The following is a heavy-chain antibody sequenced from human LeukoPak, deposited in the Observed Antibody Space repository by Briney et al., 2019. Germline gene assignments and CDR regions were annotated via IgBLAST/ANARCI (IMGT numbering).Heavy chain of an antibody. J-gene: IGHJ6*02. V-gene: IGHV3-53*01. D-gene: IGHD4-17*01. Sequence: QPGGSLRLSCAASGFSFSSYWMSWVRQAPGKGLEWVSVIYSGGSTYYADSVKGRFTISRDNSKNTLYLQMNSLRAEDTAVYYCARESYGDYPTDYYGMDVWGQGTTVTVSS. CDR2: IYSGGST. CDR3: ARESYGDYPTDYYGMDV. CDR1: GFSFSSYW.